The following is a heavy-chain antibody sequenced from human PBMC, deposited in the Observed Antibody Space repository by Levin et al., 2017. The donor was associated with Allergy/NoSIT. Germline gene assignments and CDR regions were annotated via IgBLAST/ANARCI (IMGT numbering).Heavy chain of an antibody. CDR3: AKEEETSMGIDY. CDR1: GFTFSSYW. J-gene: IGHJ4*02. Sequence: GGSLRLSCAASGFTFSSYWMHWVRQAPGKGLVWVSRINRDGSTTTYADSVKGRFTISRDNAKNTVFLQMNSLTAEDTAGYSCAKEEETSMGIDYWGQGTLVTVSS. D-gene: IGHD5-18*01. V-gene: IGHV3-74*03. CDR2: INRDGSTT.